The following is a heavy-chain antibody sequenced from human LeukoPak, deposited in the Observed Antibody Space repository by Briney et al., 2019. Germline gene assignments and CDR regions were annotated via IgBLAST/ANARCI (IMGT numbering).Heavy chain of an antibody. Sequence: QPGGSLRLSCGGSGFTFSNHGMNWVRQASGKGLEWVSGISPRGDITYYADSVKGRFTISRDNSKNMLYLELISLTAEDTAVYYCAKDDAWLQFGEWSQGTLVTVSS. CDR2: ISPRGDIT. CDR1: GFTFSNHG. V-gene: IGHV3-23*01. D-gene: IGHD3-10*01. J-gene: IGHJ4*02. CDR3: AKDDAWLQFGE.